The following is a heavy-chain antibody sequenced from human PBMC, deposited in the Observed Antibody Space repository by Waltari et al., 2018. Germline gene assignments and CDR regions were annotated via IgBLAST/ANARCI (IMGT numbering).Heavy chain of an antibody. CDR2: ISTGCGST. CDR3: AKYTQSSHEGN. J-gene: IGHJ4*02. D-gene: IGHD3-10*01. CDR1: GFTFSSYA. V-gene: IGHV3-23*01. Sequence: EVQLLESGGGLVQPGGSLRLSCAASGFTFSSYAMSWVRQAPGKGLEWGSTISTGCGSTYYADSVKCRFTISRDNSKNTLDLQMNSLRAEDTAVYYCAKYTQSSHEGNWGQGTLVTVSP.